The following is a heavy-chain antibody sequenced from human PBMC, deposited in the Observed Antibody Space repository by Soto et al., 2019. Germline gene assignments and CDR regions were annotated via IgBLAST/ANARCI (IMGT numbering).Heavy chain of an antibody. J-gene: IGHJ2*01. CDR2: ISSDGSRE. CDR1: GFFFRNYG. CDR3: ARDL. V-gene: IGHV3-33*05. Sequence: GGSLRLSCEASGFFFRNYGMYWVRQAPGKGLEWVTFISSDGSREDYIDSVKGRFTISRDNSKNTLFLQMNSLRVEDTAIYYCARDLW.